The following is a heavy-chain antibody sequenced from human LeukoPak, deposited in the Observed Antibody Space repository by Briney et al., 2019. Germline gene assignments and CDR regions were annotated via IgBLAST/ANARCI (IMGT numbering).Heavy chain of an antibody. V-gene: IGHV4-39*01. CDR1: GXXISSXRYX. D-gene: IGHD3/OR15-3a*01. Sequence: SXXXSXXCTXXGXXISSXRYXWGWIRQPPGKGLXWIGSIYYSGSTFYNPSLKSRVTISVDTSKDQFSLRLTSVTAADTAVYYCARLDYDFWNGFYDFWGQGILVTVSS. J-gene: IGHJ4*02. CDR3: ARLDYDFWNGFYDF. CDR2: IYYSGST.